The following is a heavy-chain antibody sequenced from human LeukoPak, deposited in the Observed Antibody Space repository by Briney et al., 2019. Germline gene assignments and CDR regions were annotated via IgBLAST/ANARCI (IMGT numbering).Heavy chain of an antibody. CDR2: INHSGST. J-gene: IGHJ4*02. CDR1: GGSFSGYY. CDR3: AKDQETYYYDSSGVFDY. V-gene: IGHV4-34*01. D-gene: IGHD3-22*01. Sequence: SETLSLTCAVYGGSFSGYYWSWIRQPPGKGLEWIGEINHSGSTNYNPSLKSRVTISVDTSKNQFSLKLSSVTAADTAVYYCAKDQETYYYDSSGVFDYWGQGTLVTVSS.